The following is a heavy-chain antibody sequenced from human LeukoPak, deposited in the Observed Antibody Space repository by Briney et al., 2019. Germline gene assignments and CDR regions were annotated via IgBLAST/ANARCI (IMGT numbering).Heavy chain of an antibody. CDR3: ARRGQAAGSKGAFDY. J-gene: IGHJ4*02. D-gene: IGHD6-13*01. V-gene: IGHV4-39*01. CDR1: GGSISSGSYY. CDR2: IDYSGTT. Sequence: SETLSLTCTVSGGSISSGSYYWGWIRQPPGKGLEWIGSIDYSGTTYYNPSLKSRVTISVDTSKNQFSLKLSSVTAADTALYYCARRGQAAGSKGAFDYWGQGTLVTVSS.